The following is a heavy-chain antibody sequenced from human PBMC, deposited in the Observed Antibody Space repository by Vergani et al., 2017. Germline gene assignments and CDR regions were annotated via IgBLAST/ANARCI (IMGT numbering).Heavy chain of an antibody. CDR1: GGTFSSYT. J-gene: IGHJ4*02. Sequence: QVQLVQSGAEVKKPGSSVKVSCKASGGTFSSYTISWVRQAPGQGLEWMGRLIPILGIANYSQKFQGRVTITADKSTSTAYMELSSLRSEDTAVYYCAIGFWVDSGYDRYLDYWGQGTLVTVSS. CDR2: LIPILGIA. CDR3: AIGFWVDSGYDRYLDY. V-gene: IGHV1-69*02. D-gene: IGHD5-12*01.